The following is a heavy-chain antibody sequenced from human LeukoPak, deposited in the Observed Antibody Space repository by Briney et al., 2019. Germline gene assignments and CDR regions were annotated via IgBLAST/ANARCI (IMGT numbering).Heavy chain of an antibody. CDR2: IGSSGGGI. CDR3: ATDPNWGTHS. CDR1: GFTFSTYT. D-gene: IGHD7-27*01. V-gene: IGHV3-23*01. J-gene: IGHJ4*02. Sequence: GGSLRLSSAASGFTFSTYTMYWVRHPPGKRLEWVSIIGSSGGGIHYADSVKGRFTISRDNSKNALYLQMNSLRVEDTAVYYCATDPNWGTHSWGQGVLVTVSS.